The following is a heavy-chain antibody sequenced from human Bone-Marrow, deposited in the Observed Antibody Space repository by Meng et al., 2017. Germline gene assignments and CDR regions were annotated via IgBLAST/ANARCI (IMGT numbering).Heavy chain of an antibody. V-gene: IGHV3-23*01. Sequence: GESLKISCAASGFTFSSYAINWVRQAPGKGLEWVSYIGGSGGSTYYADSVKGRFTISRDNSKNTLYLQMNSRRAKDTAVYYCAGDYYGSGSYGRFDPWGQGTLVTVSS. CDR1: GFTFSSYA. D-gene: IGHD3-10*01. CDR2: IGGSGGST. CDR3: AGDYYGSGSYGRFDP. J-gene: IGHJ5*02.